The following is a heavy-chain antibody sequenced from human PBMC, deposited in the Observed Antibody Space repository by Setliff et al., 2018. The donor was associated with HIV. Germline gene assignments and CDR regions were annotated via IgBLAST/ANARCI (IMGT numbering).Heavy chain of an antibody. V-gene: IGHV1-18*01. D-gene: IGHD3-16*01. CDR2: ISGYNGQT. J-gene: IGHJ4*02. CDR3: ARARYGGFDH. CDR1: GYNFDSFA. Sequence: ASVKVSCKASGYNFDSFAVIWVRQAPGQGLEWMGWISGYNGQTKDAQKFQGRLIMTTDTATCTSYMEMRSLRSDDTAIYYCARARYGGFDHWGQGSLVTVSS.